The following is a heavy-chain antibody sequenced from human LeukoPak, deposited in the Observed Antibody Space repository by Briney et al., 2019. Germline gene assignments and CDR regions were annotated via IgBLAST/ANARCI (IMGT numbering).Heavy chain of an antibody. J-gene: IGHJ3*02. Sequence: GGSLRLSCAASGFIFINYAMKWVRQAPGQGLGWVSDISASGDDTYYANSVKGRFTTSRDNSRVTVYLQMSSVRPEDTALYYCVRGDGFDIWGQGTMVTVSS. CDR3: VRGDGFDI. CDR2: ISASGDDT. V-gene: IGHV3-23*01. CDR1: GFIFINYA.